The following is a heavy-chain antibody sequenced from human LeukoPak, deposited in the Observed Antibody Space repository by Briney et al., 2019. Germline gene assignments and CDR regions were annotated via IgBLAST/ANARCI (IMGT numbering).Heavy chain of an antibody. Sequence: SETLSLTCTVSGGSISSYYWSWIRQPPGKGLEWIGYIYYSGSTNYNPSLKSRVTISVDTSKNQSSLKLSSVTAADTAVYYCARAQAVYYDSSGTTYYFDYWGQGTLVTVSS. V-gene: IGHV4-59*01. CDR2: IYYSGST. J-gene: IGHJ4*02. CDR1: GGSISSYY. D-gene: IGHD3-22*01. CDR3: ARAQAVYYDSSGTTYYFDY.